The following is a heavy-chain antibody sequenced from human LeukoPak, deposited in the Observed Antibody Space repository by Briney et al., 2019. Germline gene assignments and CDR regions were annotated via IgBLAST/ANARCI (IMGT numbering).Heavy chain of an antibody. CDR2: IYPGDSDT. Sequence: GESLKISCKGSGYSFTTFWIDWVRQMPGKGLEWMGIIYPGDSDTRYSPSFQGQVTISVDKSISTAYLQWSSLKASDTAMYYCARQGWNDVGWFDPWGQGTLVTVSS. D-gene: IGHD1-1*01. J-gene: IGHJ5*02. CDR1: GYSFTTFW. CDR3: ARQGWNDVGWFDP. V-gene: IGHV5-51*01.